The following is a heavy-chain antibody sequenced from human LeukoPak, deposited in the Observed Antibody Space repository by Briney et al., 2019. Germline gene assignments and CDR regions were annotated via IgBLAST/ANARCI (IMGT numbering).Heavy chain of an antibody. CDR2: IRSKANSYAT. V-gene: IGHV3-73*01. Sequence: GGSLRLSCAASGFTFSGSAMHWVRQASGKGLEWAGRIRSKANSYATAYAASVKGRFTISRDDSKNTAYLQMNSLKTEDTAVYYCTSLGTTPFDYWGQGTLVTVSS. J-gene: IGHJ4*02. CDR1: GFTFSGSA. CDR3: TSLGTTPFDY. D-gene: IGHD1-1*01.